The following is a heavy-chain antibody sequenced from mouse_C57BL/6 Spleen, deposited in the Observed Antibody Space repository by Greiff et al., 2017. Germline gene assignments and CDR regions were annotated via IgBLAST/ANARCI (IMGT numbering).Heavy chain of an antibody. D-gene: IGHD1-1*01. J-gene: IGHJ3*01. Sequence: VQLQQPGAELVMPGASVKLSCKASGYTFTSYWMHWVKQRPGQGLEWIGEIDPSDSYTNYNQQFKGKSTLTVDKSSSTAYRQLSSLTSEDSAVYYCASGGYYGSTPFAYWGQGTLVTVSA. CDR2: IDPSDSYT. V-gene: IGHV1-69*01. CDR3: ASGGYYGSTPFAY. CDR1: GYTFTSYW.